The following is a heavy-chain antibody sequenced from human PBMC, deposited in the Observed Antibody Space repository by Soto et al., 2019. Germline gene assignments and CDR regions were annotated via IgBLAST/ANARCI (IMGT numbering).Heavy chain of an antibody. Sequence: QVQLVQSGAEVKKPGSSVKVSCKASGGTFSSYAISWVRQAPGQGLEWMGGIIPIFGTANYAQKFQGRVTIAADESTSTAYMELSSLRSEDTAVYYCCGYANYYYGMDVWGQGTTVTVSS. CDR1: GGTFSSYA. V-gene: IGHV1-69*12. J-gene: IGHJ6*02. CDR2: IIPIFGTA. D-gene: IGHD5-12*01. CDR3: CGYANYYYGMDV.